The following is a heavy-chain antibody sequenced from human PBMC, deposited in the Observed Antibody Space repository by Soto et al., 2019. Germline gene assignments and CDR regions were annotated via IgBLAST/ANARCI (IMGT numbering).Heavy chain of an antibody. V-gene: IGHV3-72*01. D-gene: IGHD6-19*01. CDR2: IRRKANSYTT. J-gene: IGHJ6*02. CDR3: AMLGGWSGGSSGMDV. Sequence: PGGSLRLSCAASGLIFSDYHMDWVRQAPGKGLEWVGRIRRKANSYTTEYAASVKGSFTISRDDSKNSLYLQMNSLKSEDTAVYYCAMLGGWSGGSSGMDVWGQGTTVTVSS. CDR1: GLIFSDYH.